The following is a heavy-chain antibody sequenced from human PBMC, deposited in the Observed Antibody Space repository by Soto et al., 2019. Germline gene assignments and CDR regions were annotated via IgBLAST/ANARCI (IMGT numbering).Heavy chain of an antibody. CDR2: IIPILGIA. CDR1: GGTFSSYT. Sequence: QVQLVQSGAEVKKPGSSVKVSCKASGGTFSSYTISWVRQAPGQGLEWMGRIIPILGIANYAQKFQGRVMITADKSTRTAYMELSSLRSEDTAVYYCARDLYGSGSYLVGGDPWGQGTLVTVSS. D-gene: IGHD3-10*01. CDR3: ARDLYGSGSYLVGGDP. J-gene: IGHJ5*02. V-gene: IGHV1-69*08.